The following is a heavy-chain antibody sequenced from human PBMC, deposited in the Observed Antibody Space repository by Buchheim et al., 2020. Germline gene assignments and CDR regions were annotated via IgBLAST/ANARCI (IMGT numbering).Heavy chain of an antibody. Sequence: EVQLVESGGGLVQPGGSLRLSCAASGFTVSSNYMSWVRQAPGKGLEWVSVIYSGGSTYYADSVKGRFTISRDNSKNTLYLQMNSLRAEDTAVYYCARDQYYDFWSGYYTKYYYYGMDVWGQGTT. D-gene: IGHD3-3*01. V-gene: IGHV3-66*01. CDR2: IYSGGST. CDR1: GFTVSSNY. J-gene: IGHJ6*02. CDR3: ARDQYYDFWSGYYTKYYYYGMDV.